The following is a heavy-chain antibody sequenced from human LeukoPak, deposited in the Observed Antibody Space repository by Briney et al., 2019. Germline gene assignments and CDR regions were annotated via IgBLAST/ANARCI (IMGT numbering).Heavy chain of an antibody. Sequence: LPGGSLRLSCAASGFTFSSYWMHWVRQAPGKGLVWVSRIKTDGSSTSYADSVKGRFTISRDNAKNTLYLQMNSLRAEDTAVYYCARERKYDSNFDYWGQGTLVTVSS. CDR2: IKTDGSST. D-gene: IGHD1-1*01. CDR3: ARERKYDSNFDY. J-gene: IGHJ4*02. CDR1: GFTFSSYW. V-gene: IGHV3-74*01.